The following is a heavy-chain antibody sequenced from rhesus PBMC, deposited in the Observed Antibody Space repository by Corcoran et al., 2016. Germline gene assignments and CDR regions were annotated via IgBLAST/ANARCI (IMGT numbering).Heavy chain of an antibody. CDR2: IYWDDDK. CDR1: GFSLSTSGTG. V-gene: IGHV2S1*01. CDR3: ARVTVTTPHYGLDS. D-gene: IGHD4-23*01. Sequence: QVTLKESGPALVKPTQTLTLTCTFSGFSLSTSGTGVGWIRQPPGKALEWLASIYWDDDKYYSTSLKSRLTITKDTSKNQVVLTMTNMDPVDTATYYCARVTVTTPHYGLDSWGQGVVVTVSS. J-gene: IGHJ6*01.